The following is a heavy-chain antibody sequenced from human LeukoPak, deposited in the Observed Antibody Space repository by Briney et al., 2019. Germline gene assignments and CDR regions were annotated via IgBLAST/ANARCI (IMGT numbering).Heavy chain of an antibody. D-gene: IGHD3-10*01. CDR3: ARLPNNPRGVIIIRAFDI. CDR2: IYHSGST. CDR1: GGSISSSNW. V-gene: IGHV4-4*02. Sequence: PSGTLSLTCAVSGGSISSSNWWSWVRQPPGKGLEWIGEIYHSGSTNYNPSLKSRVTISVDKSKNQFSLKLSSVTAADTAVYYCARLPNNPRGVIIIRAFDIWGQGQWSPSLQ. J-gene: IGHJ3*02.